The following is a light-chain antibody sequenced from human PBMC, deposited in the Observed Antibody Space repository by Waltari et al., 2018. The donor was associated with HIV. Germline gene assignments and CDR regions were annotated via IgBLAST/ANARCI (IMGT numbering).Light chain of an antibody. J-gene: IGLJ2*01. V-gene: IGLV1-40*01. CDR1: SSNIGAGYD. CDR3: QSFDKSLRDTVV. Sequence: QSVLTQPPSVSGAPGQKVTVSCTGSSSNIGAGYDVHWYQQFPGTAPKLLVYGNGNRPSGVPDRFSGSKAGTSASLAITGLQAEDEADYYCQSFDKSLRDTVVFGGGTKVSVL. CDR2: GNG.